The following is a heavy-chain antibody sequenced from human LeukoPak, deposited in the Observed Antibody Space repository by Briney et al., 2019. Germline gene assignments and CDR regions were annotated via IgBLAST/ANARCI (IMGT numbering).Heavy chain of an antibody. D-gene: IGHD5-18*01. V-gene: IGHV4-34*01. Sequence: SETLSLTCAVYGGSFSGYYWSWIRQPPGKGLEWIGEINHSGSTNYNPSLKSRVTVSVDTSKNQFSLKLSSVTAADTVVYYCARLALTRYSYGYGTGDYWGQGTLVTVSS. CDR2: INHSGST. J-gene: IGHJ4*02. CDR1: GGSFSGYY. CDR3: ARLALTRYSYGYGTGDY.